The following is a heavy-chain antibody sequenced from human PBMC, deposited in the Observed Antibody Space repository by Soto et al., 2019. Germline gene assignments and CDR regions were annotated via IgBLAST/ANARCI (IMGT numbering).Heavy chain of an antibody. J-gene: IGHJ4*02. D-gene: IGHD3-22*01. Sequence: ASVKVSCKASGGTFSSYAISWARQAPGQGLEWMGGIIPIFGTANYAQKFQGRVTITADESTSTAYMELSSLRSEDTAVYYCAREPPYYDIHRSPSHFDYWGQGTLVTVSS. CDR1: GGTFSSYA. CDR2: IIPIFGTA. CDR3: AREPPYYDIHRSPSHFDY. V-gene: IGHV1-69*13.